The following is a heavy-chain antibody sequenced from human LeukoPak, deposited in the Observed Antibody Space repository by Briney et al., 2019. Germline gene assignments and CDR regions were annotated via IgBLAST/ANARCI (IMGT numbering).Heavy chain of an antibody. CDR3: AREVVVISGWFDP. CDR1: GFTFSDYY. CDR2: IYHSGST. V-gene: IGHV4-34*01. Sequence: PGGSLRLSCAASGFTFSDYYMSWIRQAPGKGLEWVGYIYHSGSTYYNPSLKSRVTISVDRSKNQFSLKLSSVTAADTAVYYCAREVVVISGWFDPWGQGTLVTVSS. J-gene: IGHJ5*02. D-gene: IGHD3-22*01.